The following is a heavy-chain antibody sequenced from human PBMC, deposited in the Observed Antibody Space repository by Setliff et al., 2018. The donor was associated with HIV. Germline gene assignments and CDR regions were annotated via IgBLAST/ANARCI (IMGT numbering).Heavy chain of an antibody. D-gene: IGHD1-1*01. Sequence: GGSLRLSCAASGFAFDRFWMHWVRQAPGKGLVWVSRVNTDGSSKTYADSVKGRFTISRDNSKNTLSLQMNSLGAEDTAVYYCANRLRGYNKWYYFDYWGQGTLVTVSS. V-gene: IGHV3-74*01. CDR2: VNTDGSSK. CDR3: ANRLRGYNKWYYFDY. CDR1: GFAFDRFW. J-gene: IGHJ4*02.